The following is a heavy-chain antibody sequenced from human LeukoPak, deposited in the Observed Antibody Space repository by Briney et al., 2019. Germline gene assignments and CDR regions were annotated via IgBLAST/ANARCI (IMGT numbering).Heavy chain of an antibody. CDR1: GGTFSSYA. D-gene: IGHD2-2*01. Sequence: SVKVSCKASGGTFSSYAISWVRQAPGQGLEWMGGIIPIFGTANYAQKFQGRVTITADESTSTAYMELSSLRSEDTAVYYCARSVVVVPAATGAEYFQHWGQGTLVTVSS. V-gene: IGHV1-69*13. J-gene: IGHJ1*01. CDR3: ARSVVVVPAATGAEYFQH. CDR2: IIPIFGTA.